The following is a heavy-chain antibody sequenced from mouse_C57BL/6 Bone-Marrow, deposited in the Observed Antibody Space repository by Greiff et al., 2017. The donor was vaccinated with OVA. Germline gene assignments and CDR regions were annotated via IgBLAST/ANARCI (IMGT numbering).Heavy chain of an antibody. D-gene: IGHD1-1*01. J-gene: IGHJ1*03. V-gene: IGHV5-15*01. CDR1: GFTFSDYG. CDR2: ISNLAYSI. CDR3: ARENHYYGSSHWYFDV. Sequence: EVQVVESGGGLVQPGGSLKLSCAASGFTFSDYGMAWVRQAPRKGPEWVAFISNLAYSIYYADTVTGRFTISRENAKNTLYLEMSSLRSEDTAMYYCARENHYYGSSHWYFDVWGTGTTVTVSS.